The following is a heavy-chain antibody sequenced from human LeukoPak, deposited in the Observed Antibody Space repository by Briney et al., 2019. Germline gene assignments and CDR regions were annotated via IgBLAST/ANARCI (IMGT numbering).Heavy chain of an antibody. Sequence: GGSLRLSCAASGFTFSSYAMSWVRQAPGKGLEWVSTISGSGGSTYYADSVKGRFTISRDNSKNTLYLQMNSLRAEDTAVYYCAKDRGPYKYSSGWYSGSHDYWGQGTLVTVSS. D-gene: IGHD6-19*01. CDR3: AKDRGPYKYSSGWYSGSHDY. V-gene: IGHV3-23*01. CDR2: ISGSGGST. J-gene: IGHJ4*02. CDR1: GFTFSSYA.